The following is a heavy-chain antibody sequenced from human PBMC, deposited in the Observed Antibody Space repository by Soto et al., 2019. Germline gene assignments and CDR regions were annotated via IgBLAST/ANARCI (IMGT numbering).Heavy chain of an antibody. CDR2: ISAYNGNT. J-gene: IGHJ6*02. V-gene: IGHV1-18*01. Sequence: ASVKVSCKASGYTFTSYGISWVRQAPGQGLEWMGWISAYNGNTNYAQKLQGRVTMTTDTSTSTAYMELRSLRSDDTAVYYCARGSQLLYYYYYYGMDVWGQGTTVTVSS. CDR3: ARGSQLLYYYYYYGMDV. D-gene: IGHD2-2*01. CDR1: GYTFTSYG.